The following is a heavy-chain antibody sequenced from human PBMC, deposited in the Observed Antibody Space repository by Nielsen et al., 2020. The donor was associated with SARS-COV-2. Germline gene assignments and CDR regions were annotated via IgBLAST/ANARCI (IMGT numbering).Heavy chain of an antibody. Sequence: GGSLRLSCAASGFTVSSNYMTWVRQAPGKGLEWVSVIYSGGSTYYADSVKGRFTISRDNSKNTLYLQINSLRAEDTAVYYCARDLGYSFGFSWGQGTLVTVSS. CDR1: GFTVSSNY. J-gene: IGHJ5*02. CDR3: ARDLGYSFGFS. V-gene: IGHV3-53*01. CDR2: IYSGGST. D-gene: IGHD5-18*01.